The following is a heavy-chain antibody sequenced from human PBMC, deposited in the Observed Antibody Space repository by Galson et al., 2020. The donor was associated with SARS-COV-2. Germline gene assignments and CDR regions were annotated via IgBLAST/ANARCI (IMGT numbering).Heavy chain of an antibody. D-gene: IGHD3-10*01. CDR1: GFTFSSYG. Sequence: QLGESLKISCAASGFTFSSYGMHWVRQAPGKGLEWVAVIWYDGSNKYYADSVKGRFTISRDNSKNTLYLQMNSLRAEDTAVYYCARDSTAPELGFGELLGHDDYGMDVGGEGTTVTVAS. J-gene: IGHJ6*04. V-gene: IGHV3-33*01. CDR2: IWYDGSNK. CDR3: ARDSTAPELGFGELLGHDDYGMDV.